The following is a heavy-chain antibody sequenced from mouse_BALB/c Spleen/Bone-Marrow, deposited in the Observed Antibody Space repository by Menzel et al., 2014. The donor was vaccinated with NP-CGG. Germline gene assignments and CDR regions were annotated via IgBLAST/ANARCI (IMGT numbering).Heavy chain of an antibody. Sequence: VQLQQSGGGLVQPGGSLKLSCAASGFAFSGNDMSWVRQIPEKRLEWVAYISSGGGRIYYPDTVKGRFAISRDNAKNTLYLQMNSLKSDDAAMYYCARQKGYAYAMDYWGQGTSVTVSS. V-gene: IGHV5-12-1*01. CDR1: GFAFSGND. J-gene: IGHJ4*01. CDR3: ARQKGYAYAMDY. CDR2: ISSGGGRI. D-gene: IGHD2-2*01.